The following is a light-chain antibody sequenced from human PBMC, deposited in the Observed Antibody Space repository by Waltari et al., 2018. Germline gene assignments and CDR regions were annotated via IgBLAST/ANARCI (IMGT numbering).Light chain of an antibody. CDR1: ESIGNR. J-gene: IGKJ1*01. CDR3: QQSYTTPRTYKNPRT. CDR2: AAS. Sequence: DIQLTQSPSSLSASVGDRVSITCRASESIGNRLNWYQQRPGKAPKLLIYAASTLQSVVPSRFTCSGSGTDFTLTIGSLQPEDVATYYCQQSYTTPRTYKNPRTFGQGTQVEIK. V-gene: IGKV1-39*01.